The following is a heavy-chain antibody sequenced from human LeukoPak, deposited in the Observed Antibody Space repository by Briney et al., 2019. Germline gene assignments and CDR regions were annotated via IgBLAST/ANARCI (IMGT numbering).Heavy chain of an antibody. CDR3: AASLRYTGNYHLMN. Sequence: SETLSLTCTVSGGSISSYYWSWIRQPPGKGLEWIGYIHYSGSTNYNPSLKSRVTISVDTSRNQFSLKLNSVTAADTAVYYCAASLRYTGNYHLMNWGQGTLVTVSS. CDR2: IHYSGST. J-gene: IGHJ4*02. D-gene: IGHD1-26*01. V-gene: IGHV4-59*01. CDR1: GGSISSYY.